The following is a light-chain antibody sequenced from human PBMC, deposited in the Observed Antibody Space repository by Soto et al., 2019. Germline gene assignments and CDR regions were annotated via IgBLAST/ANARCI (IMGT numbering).Light chain of an antibody. CDR2: DTS. CDR3: LLSPGDARTV. J-gene: IGLJ2*01. V-gene: IGLV7-46*01. Sequence: QAVVTQEPSLTVAPRGTITLTCASSAGPVTNGHYPSWFQQKPGQAPRNLIYDTSNQPSWTPPRFSGCPLGVKAALTLSGGLPEDEDDYYCLLSPGDARTVFGGGTKLTVL. CDR1: AGPVTNGHY.